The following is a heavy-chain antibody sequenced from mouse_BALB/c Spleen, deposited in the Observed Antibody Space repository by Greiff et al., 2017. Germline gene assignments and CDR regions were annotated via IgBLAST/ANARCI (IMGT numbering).Heavy chain of an antibody. D-gene: IGHD1-1*01. CDR2: IDPSDSET. J-gene: IGHJ4*01. V-gene: IGHV1-69*02. CDR3: ARGGLRHAMDY. CDR1: GYTFTSYW. Sequence: QVQLQQPGAELVKPGAPVKLSCKASGYTFTSYWMNWVKQRPGRGLEWIGRIDPSDSETHYNQKFKDKATLTVDKSSSTAYIQLSSLTSEDSAVYYCARGGLRHAMDYWGQGTSVTVSS.